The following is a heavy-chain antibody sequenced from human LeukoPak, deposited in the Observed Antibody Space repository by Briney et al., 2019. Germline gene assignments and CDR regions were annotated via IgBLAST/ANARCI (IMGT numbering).Heavy chain of an antibody. V-gene: IGHV4-39*01. Sequence: SETLSLTCTVSGGSISSSSYYWGWIRQPPGKGLEWIGSIYYSGSTYYNPSLKSRVTISVDTSKDQFSLKLSSVTAAGTAVYYCSRQVRDSSGYLDWFDPWGQGTLVTVSS. CDR2: IYYSGST. D-gene: IGHD3-22*01. CDR3: SRQVRDSSGYLDWFDP. J-gene: IGHJ5*02. CDR1: GGSISSSSYY.